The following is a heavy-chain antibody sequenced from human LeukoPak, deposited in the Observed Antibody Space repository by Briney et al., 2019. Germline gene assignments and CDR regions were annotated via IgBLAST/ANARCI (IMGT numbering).Heavy chain of an antibody. Sequence: SQTLSLTCTVSGGSISRGGYYWSWIPQHPGKGLEGIRYIYYSGSTYYNPSLKSRVTISVDTSKNQFSLKLSSVTAADTAVYYCARVPTSYCSGGSCSRTYYYYYMDVWGKGTTVTVSS. V-gene: IGHV4-31*03. CDR3: ARVPTSYCSGGSCSRTYYYYYMDV. D-gene: IGHD2-15*01. CDR1: GGSISRGGYY. J-gene: IGHJ6*03. CDR2: IYYSGST.